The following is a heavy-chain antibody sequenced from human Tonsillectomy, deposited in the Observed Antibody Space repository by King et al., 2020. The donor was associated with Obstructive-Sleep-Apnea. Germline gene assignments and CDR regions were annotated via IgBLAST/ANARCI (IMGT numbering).Heavy chain of an antibody. J-gene: IGHJ4*02. D-gene: IGHD3-22*01. Sequence: EVQLVESGGGLVQPGGSLRLSCAASGFTFSSYAMSWVRQAPGKGLEWVSAIIGSGGSTYYADSVKGRFTISRDNSKNTLYLQMNSLRAEDTAVYYCANYHYDSSGYPDWGQGTLVTVSS. CDR2: IIGSGGST. CDR1: GFTFSSYA. CDR3: ANYHYDSSGYPD. V-gene: IGHV3-23*04.